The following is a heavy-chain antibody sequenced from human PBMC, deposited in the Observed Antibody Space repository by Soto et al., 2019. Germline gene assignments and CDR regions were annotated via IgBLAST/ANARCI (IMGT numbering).Heavy chain of an antibody. D-gene: IGHD3-22*01. CDR1: GGTFSSYA. V-gene: IGHV1-69*06. CDR3: ARVDSSGYYYHFDY. J-gene: IGHJ4*02. Sequence: GASVKVSCKASGGTFSSYAISWVRQAPGQGLEWMGGIIPIFGTANYAQKFQGRVTITADKSTSTAYMELSSLRSEDTAVYYCARVDSSGYYYHFDYWGQGTLVTVSS. CDR2: IIPIFGTA.